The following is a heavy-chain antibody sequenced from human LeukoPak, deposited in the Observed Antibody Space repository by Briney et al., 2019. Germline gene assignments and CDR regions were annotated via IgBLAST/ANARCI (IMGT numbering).Heavy chain of an antibody. Sequence: ASVKVSCKASGYTFTGYYMHWVRQAPGQGLEWMGWINPNSGGTNYAQKFQGRVTMTRDTSISTAYMELSRLRSDDTAVYYCARAYYDFWSGQHYFDYWAREPWSPSPQ. CDR1: GYTFTGYY. D-gene: IGHD3-3*01. V-gene: IGHV1-2*02. CDR2: INPNSGGT. J-gene: IGHJ4*02. CDR3: ARAYYDFWSGQHYFDY.